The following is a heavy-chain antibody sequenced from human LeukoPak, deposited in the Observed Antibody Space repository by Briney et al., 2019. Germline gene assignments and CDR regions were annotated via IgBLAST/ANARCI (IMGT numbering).Heavy chain of an antibody. CDR2: ISSSSTYT. CDR3: AREPSKQHLDI. Sequence: GGSLRLSCEASGFTFSDYCMTWIRQAPGKGLEWVSYISSSSTYTNYADSVKGRFTISRDNAKNSLYLQMNSLRAEDTAVYYCAREPSKQHLDIWGQGTLVTVSS. CDR1: GFTFSDYC. D-gene: IGHD6-13*01. J-gene: IGHJ4*02. V-gene: IGHV3-11*06.